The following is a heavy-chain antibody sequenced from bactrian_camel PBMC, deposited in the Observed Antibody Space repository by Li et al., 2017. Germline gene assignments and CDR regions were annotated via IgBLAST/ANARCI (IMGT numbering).Heavy chain of an antibody. Sequence: HVQLVESGGGTVPSGGSLKLSCVASGFFAEGDCVAWFRQVPGKEREGVAAIDTDGATTYADSVKGRFSISIDNTKNTLYLQMNSLKPEDTAMYYCAAEPELTGSPLCSVVPGTVAQSYFGSWGQGTQVTVS. CDR1: GFFAEGDC. J-gene: IGHJ4*01. CDR2: IDTDGATT. V-gene: IGHV3S1*01. D-gene: IGHD7*01. CDR3: AAEPELTGSPLCSVVPGTVAQSYFGS.